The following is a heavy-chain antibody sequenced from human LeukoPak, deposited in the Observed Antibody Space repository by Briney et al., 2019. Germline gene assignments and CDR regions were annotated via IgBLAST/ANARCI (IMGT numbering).Heavy chain of an antibody. J-gene: IGHJ5*02. CDR2: ISYSGST. CDR1: GGSISRYY. D-gene: IGHD1-1*01. V-gene: IGHV4-59*01. CDR3: AREGTAGTNLNWFDP. Sequence: SETLSLNCTVSGGSISRYYWSWIRQPPGKGLPWIGYISYSGSTNFNPSLKSRVTISVDTSKNQFSLKLSSVTAADTAVYYCAREGTAGTNLNWFDPWGQGTLVTVSS.